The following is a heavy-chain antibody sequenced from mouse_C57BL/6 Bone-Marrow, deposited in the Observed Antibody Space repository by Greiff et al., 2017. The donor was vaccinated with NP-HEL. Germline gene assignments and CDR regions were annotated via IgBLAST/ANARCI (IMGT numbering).Heavy chain of an antibody. J-gene: IGHJ1*03. D-gene: IGHD2-4*01. Sequence: QVQLKQSGAELARPGASVKLSCKASGYTFTSYGISWVKQRTGQGLEWIGEIYPRSGNTYYNEKFKGKATLTADKSSSTAYMELRSLTAEDAAVYFCARESYYDYDGWYFDVGGTGTTVTVSS. V-gene: IGHV1-81*01. CDR2: IYPRSGNT. CDR3: ARESYYDYDGWYFDV. CDR1: GYTFTSYG.